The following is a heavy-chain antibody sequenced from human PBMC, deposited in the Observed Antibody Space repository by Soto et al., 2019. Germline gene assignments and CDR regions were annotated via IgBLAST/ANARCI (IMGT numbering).Heavy chain of an antibody. CDR3: ARAHYGPSGYYFDS. J-gene: IGHJ4*02. CDR2: IYHTGST. D-gene: IGHD3-22*01. CDR1: GASISSGGYS. Sequence: QVQLQESGSGLVKPSQTLSLTCTVSGASISSGGYSWSWIRQPPRQGLEWIGYIYHTGSTSYSPSLKSRVTMSVDKSKNQFSPSLNSVTAADTAIYYCARAHYGPSGYYFDSWGQGALFTVSS. V-gene: IGHV4-30-2*01.